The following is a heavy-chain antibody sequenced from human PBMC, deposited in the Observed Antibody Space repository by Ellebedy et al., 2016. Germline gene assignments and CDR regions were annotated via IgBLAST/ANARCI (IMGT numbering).Heavy chain of an antibody. J-gene: IGHJ6*03. D-gene: IGHD2-2*01. CDR2: IIPIFGTA. V-gene: IGHV1-69*13. Sequence: SVKVSXXASGGTFSSYAISWVRQAPGQGLEWMGGIIPIFGTANYAQKFQGRVTITADESTSTAYMELSSLRSEDTAVYYCARDAGIVVVPAATNYYMDVWGKGTTVTVSS. CDR1: GGTFSSYA. CDR3: ARDAGIVVVPAATNYYMDV.